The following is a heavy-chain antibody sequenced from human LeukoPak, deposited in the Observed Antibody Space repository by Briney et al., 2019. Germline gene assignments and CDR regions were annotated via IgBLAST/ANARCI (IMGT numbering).Heavy chain of an antibody. Sequence: PSQTLSLTCTVSGGSISSGSYYWSWIRQPAGKGLEWIGSIYHSGSTYYNPSLKSRVTISVDTSKNQFSLKLSSVTAADTAVYYCARLRGFLEWLLFPYFDYWGQGTLVTVSS. J-gene: IGHJ4*02. D-gene: IGHD3-3*01. CDR3: ARLRGFLEWLLFPYFDY. CDR1: GGSISSGSYY. CDR2: IYHSGST. V-gene: IGHV4-61*02.